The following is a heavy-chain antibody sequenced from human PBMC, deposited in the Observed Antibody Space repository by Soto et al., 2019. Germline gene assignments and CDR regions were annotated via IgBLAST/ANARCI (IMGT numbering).Heavy chain of an antibody. CDR2: IYYSGST. J-gene: IGHJ6*02. CDR3: ARDYRAAPRFYYGMDV. V-gene: IGHV4-31*03. CDR1: GGSISSGGYY. D-gene: IGHD2-15*01. Sequence: SETLSLTCTVSGGSISSGGYYWSWIRQHPGKGLEWIGYIYYSGSTYYNPSLKSRVTISVDTSKNQFSLKLSSVTAADTAVYYCARDYRAAPRFYYGMDVWGQGTTVTVSS.